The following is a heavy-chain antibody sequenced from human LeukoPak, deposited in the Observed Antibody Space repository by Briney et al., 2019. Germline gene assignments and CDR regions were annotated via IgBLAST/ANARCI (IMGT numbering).Heavy chain of an antibody. CDR1: GFTFSHSW. Sequence: GGSLRLSCVASGFTFSHSWMTWVRQAPGKGLEWVGHIKEDGSSQNYADSVKGRFTISGDNAKSSLHLQMNGLRAEDTAMYYCVKDSGWFHFDSWGQGTLVTVSS. V-gene: IGHV3-7*03. CDR2: IKEDGSSQ. D-gene: IGHD6-19*01. J-gene: IGHJ4*02. CDR3: VKDSGWFHFDS.